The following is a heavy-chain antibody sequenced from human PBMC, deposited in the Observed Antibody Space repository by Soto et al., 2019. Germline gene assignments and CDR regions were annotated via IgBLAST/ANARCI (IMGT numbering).Heavy chain of an antibody. D-gene: IGHD3-10*01. V-gene: IGHV3-23*01. CDR3: AKDGFSGSVKDYFNY. J-gene: IGHJ4*02. CDR2: ISDSGDST. Sequence: EVHLLESGGGLVQPGGSLRLSCAASGFTFSNYAMNWVRQAPGKGLEWVSVISDSGDSTYYADSVKGRFTISRDKSKNTLYLHMNSMTAEDTAVYYCAKDGFSGSVKDYFNYWGQGTLVTVSS. CDR1: GFTFSNYA.